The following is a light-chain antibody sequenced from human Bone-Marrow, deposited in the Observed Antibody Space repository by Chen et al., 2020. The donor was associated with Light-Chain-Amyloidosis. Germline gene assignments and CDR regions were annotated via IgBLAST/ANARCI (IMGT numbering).Light chain of an antibody. CDR3: QVWDRSSDRPV. CDR1: NIGSTS. J-gene: IGLJ3*02. Sequence: SYVLTQPSSVSVAPGQTATIACGGNNIGSTSVHWYQQTPGPAPLLVVYDDSERPSGIPERLSGSNCGNAATLTISRVEAGDEADYYCQVWDRSSDRPVFGGGTKLTVL. CDR2: DDS. V-gene: IGLV3-21*02.